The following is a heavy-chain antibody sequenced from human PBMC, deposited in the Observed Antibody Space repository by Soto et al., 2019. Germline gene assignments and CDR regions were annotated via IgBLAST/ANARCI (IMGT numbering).Heavy chain of an antibody. CDR2: ISAYNGNT. V-gene: IGHV1-18*01. J-gene: IGHJ6*02. CDR1: GYTFTSYG. Sequence: ASVKVSCKASGYTFTSYGISWVRQAPGQGLEWMGWISAYNGNTNYAQKLQGRVTMTKDTSTSAAYMELRSLRSDDTAVYYCPRVIVATIGNYYYGMDVWGQGPTVTVSS. D-gene: IGHD5-12*01. CDR3: PRVIVATIGNYYYGMDV.